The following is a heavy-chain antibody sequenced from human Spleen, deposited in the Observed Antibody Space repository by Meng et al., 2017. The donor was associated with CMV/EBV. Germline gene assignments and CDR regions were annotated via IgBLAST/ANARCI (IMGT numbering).Heavy chain of an antibody. V-gene: IGHV3-49*04. J-gene: IGHJ4*02. CDR3: IRSGSYGY. Sequence: GESLKISCAASGFTFSNYAMHWVRQAPGKGLEWVGFIRSKAYGGTTEYAASVKGRFTISRDDSKNIAYLQMNSLKTEDTAVYYCIRSGSYGYWGQGTLVTVSS. CDR1: GFTFSNYA. D-gene: IGHD3-3*01. CDR2: IRSKAYGGTT.